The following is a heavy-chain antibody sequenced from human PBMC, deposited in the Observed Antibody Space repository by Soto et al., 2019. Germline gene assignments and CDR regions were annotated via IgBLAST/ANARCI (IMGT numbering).Heavy chain of an antibody. D-gene: IGHD6-19*01. J-gene: IGHJ4*02. CDR2: ISGSGDST. Sequence: EVQLLESGGGLVQPGGSLRLSCAASGFTFSTYATTWVRQAPGKGLEWVSAISGSGDSTYYADSVKGRFTISRDNSKNTLYLQMNSLTAEDTALYYCVKDLYSSGWYHYWGQGTLVTVSS. CDR3: VKDLYSSGWYHY. CDR1: GFTFSTYA. V-gene: IGHV3-23*01.